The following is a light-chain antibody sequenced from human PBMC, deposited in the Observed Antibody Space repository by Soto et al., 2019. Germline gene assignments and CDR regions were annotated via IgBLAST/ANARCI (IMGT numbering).Light chain of an antibody. Sequence: DIQMTQSPSTLSASVGDTVTITCRASQSISPWLAWYQQKPGKVPNLLIYDASSLQTGVPSRFRGSGSGTEFNLTISSLQPDDLATYYCQQYSSFSRTFGHGTKVEVK. V-gene: IGKV1-5*01. CDR3: QQYSSFSRT. J-gene: IGKJ1*01. CDR2: DAS. CDR1: QSISPW.